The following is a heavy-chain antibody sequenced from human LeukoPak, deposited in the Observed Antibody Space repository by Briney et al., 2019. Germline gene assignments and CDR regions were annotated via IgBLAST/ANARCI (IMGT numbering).Heavy chain of an antibody. Sequence: PGGSLRLSCAASGFTFSSYAMNWVRQAPGKGLEWVSGLSGSGGSTYYADSVKGRFTISRDNSKNTLYLQMNSLRVEDTAVYYCAKDLRSGYDSPVDYWGQGILVTVSS. CDR1: GFTFSSYA. V-gene: IGHV3-23*01. J-gene: IGHJ4*02. D-gene: IGHD5-12*01. CDR2: LSGSGGST. CDR3: AKDLRSGYDSPVDY.